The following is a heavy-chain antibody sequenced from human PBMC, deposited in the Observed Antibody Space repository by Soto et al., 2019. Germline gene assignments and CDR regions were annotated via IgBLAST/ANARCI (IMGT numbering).Heavy chain of an antibody. CDR2: MDPGDTYA. V-gene: IGHV5-10-1*01. CDR1: GYTFTTFW. J-gene: IGHJ5*02. D-gene: IGHD2-2*01. CDR3: ARIYCTTTTCDSWFDP. Sequence: GESLKISCTGFGYTFTTFWISWVRQMPGKGREWMGRMDPGDTYATYSPAFQGHVTISADKATSTAYPQWSSLKASDTAMYYCARIYCTTTTCDSWFDPWGQATLVTVSS.